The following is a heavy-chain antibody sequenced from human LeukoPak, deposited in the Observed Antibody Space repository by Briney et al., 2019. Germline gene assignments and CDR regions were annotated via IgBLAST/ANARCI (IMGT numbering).Heavy chain of an antibody. CDR1: GYSFTSYW. D-gene: IGHD6-19*01. CDR2: IYPGDSDT. J-gene: IGHJ6*03. V-gene: IGHV5-51*01. CDR3: ARHLSWAGVAVAGTGYYMDV. Sequence: GESLKISCKGSGYSFTSYWIGWVRQMPGKGLELMGIIYPGDSDTRYSPSFQGQVTISADKSISTAYLQWSSLKASDTAMYYCARHLSWAGVAVAGTGYYMDVWGKGTTVTISS.